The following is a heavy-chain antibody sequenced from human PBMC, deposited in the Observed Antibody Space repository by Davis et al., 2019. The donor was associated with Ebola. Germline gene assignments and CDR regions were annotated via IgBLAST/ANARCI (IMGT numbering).Heavy chain of an antibody. CDR3: TNSTPSTVTTDY. V-gene: IGHV3-73*01. CDR2: IRSKANSYAT. D-gene: IGHD4-17*01. Sequence: GESLKISCAASGFTFSGSAMHWVRQASGKGLEWVGRIRSKANSYATAYAASVKGRFTISRDDSKNTAYLQMNSLKTEDTAVYYCTNSTPSTVTTDYWGQGTLVTVSS. J-gene: IGHJ4*02. CDR1: GFTFSGSA.